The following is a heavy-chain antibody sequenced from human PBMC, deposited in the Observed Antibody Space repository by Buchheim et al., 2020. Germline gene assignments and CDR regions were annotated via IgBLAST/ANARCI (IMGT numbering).Heavy chain of an antibody. J-gene: IGHJ6*02. V-gene: IGHV4-34*01. CDR3: ARGRTRSDYYHYYYYGMDV. Sequence: QVQLQQWGAGLLKPSETLSLTCAVYGGSFSGYYWSWIRQPPGKGLEWIGEINHSGSTNYNPSLKSRVTISVDTSKNQFSLKLSSVTAADTAVYYCARGRTRSDYYHYYYYGMDVWGQGTT. CDR2: INHSGST. D-gene: IGHD3-22*01. CDR1: GGSFSGYY.